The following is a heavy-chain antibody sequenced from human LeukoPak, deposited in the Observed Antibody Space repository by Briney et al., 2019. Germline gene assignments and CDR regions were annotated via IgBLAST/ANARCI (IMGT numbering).Heavy chain of an antibody. CDR1: GFTFSTYW. Sequence: GGSLRLSCAAPGFTFSTYWMHWVRQAPGKGLVWVSRINSDGSSTNYADSVKGRFTISRDNAKNTLYLQMNSLRAEDTAVYYCARGPIQDSGRYYVGDYWGQGTLVTVSS. CDR3: ARGPIQDSGRYYVGDY. V-gene: IGHV3-74*01. CDR2: INSDGSST. D-gene: IGHD1-26*01. J-gene: IGHJ4*02.